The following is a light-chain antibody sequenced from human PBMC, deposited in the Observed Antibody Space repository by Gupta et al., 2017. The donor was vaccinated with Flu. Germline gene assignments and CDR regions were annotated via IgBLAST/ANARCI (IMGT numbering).Light chain of an antibody. Sequence: QSVLTQPHSASGTPGQRFTISCSGSSTSIGSNTVNWYQPLPGTAPNLLIYITNQRPSGGPERVSGSKSGTSAAVAISGLQSEEEADYYCEAWDESRNGVWVFGGGTKLTVL. V-gene: IGLV1-44*01. J-gene: IGLJ3*02. CDR1: STSIGSNT. CDR2: ITN. CDR3: EAWDESRNGVWV.